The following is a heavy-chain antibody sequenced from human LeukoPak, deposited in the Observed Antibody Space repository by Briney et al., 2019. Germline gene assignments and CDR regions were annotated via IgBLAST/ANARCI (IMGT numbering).Heavy chain of an antibody. CDR2: ISGSGGST. J-gene: IGHJ6*04. CDR3: ARDTVAGTTGLDV. V-gene: IGHV3-23*01. D-gene: IGHD1-7*01. Sequence: GGSLRLSCAASGFTFSSYAMSWVRQAPGKGLEWVSAISGSGGSTYYADSVKGRFTISRDNSKNALYLQMNSLRAEDTAVYYCARDTVAGTTGLDVWGKGTTVTVSS. CDR1: GFTFSSYA.